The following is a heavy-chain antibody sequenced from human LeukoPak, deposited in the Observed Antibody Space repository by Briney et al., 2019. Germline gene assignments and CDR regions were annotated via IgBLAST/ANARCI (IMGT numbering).Heavy chain of an antibody. CDR2: ISYDGSNK. CDR3: AKTARDTRKNWFDP. CDR1: GFTFTAYL. Sequence: GRSLRLSCAASGFTFTAYLIHWVRQAPGKGLEWVAVISYDGSNKYYADSVKGRFTISRDNSKNTLYLQMNSLRAEDTAVYYCAKTARDTRKNWFDPWGQGTLVTVSS. D-gene: IGHD5-24*01. V-gene: IGHV3-30*18. J-gene: IGHJ5*02.